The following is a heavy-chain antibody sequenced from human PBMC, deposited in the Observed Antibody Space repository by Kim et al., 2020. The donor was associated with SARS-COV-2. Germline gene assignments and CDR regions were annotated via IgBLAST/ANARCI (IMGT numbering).Heavy chain of an antibody. J-gene: IGHJ4*02. Sequence: GGSLRLSCAASGFTFSSYSMNWVRQAPGKGLEWVSYISSSSSTIYYADSVKGRFTISRDNAKNSLYLQMNSLRAEDTAVYYCARDSYSSSWRAFWDYWGQGTLVTVSS. V-gene: IGHV3-48*04. CDR1: GFTFSSYS. CDR2: ISSSSSTI. D-gene: IGHD6-13*01. CDR3: ARDSYSSSWRAFWDY.